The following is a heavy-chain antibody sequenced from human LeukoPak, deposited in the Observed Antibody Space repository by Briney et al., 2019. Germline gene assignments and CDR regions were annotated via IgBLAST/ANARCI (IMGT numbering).Heavy chain of an antibody. CDR2: TSSDLNVK. CDR3: AREGYYGSGSPPSLYFDY. CDR1: GFTFRNYV. Sequence: GGSLRHCCAASGFTFRNYVIHWVRQAPGKGLEWVAVTSSDLNVKLYADSVKGRFTISRDNSRSTLYLQMNSLRPEDTAIYYCAREGYYGSGSPPSLYFDYWGQGTLVTVSS. J-gene: IGHJ4*02. V-gene: IGHV3-30-3*01. D-gene: IGHD3-10*01.